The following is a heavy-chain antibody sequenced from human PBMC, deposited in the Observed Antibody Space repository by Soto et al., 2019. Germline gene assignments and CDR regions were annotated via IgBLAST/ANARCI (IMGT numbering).Heavy chain of an antibody. J-gene: IGHJ4*02. D-gene: IGHD2-2*01. V-gene: IGHV3-23*01. CDR2: ISGSGGST. CDR1: GFTFSSYA. CDR3: ANRPPTDIGVVSLGGKAKAPYYFDY. Sequence: EVQLLESGGGLVQPGGSLRLSCAASGFTFSSYAMSWVRQAPGKGLEWVSAISGSGGSTYYADSVKGRFTISRDNSKNTLYLQMNSLRAEDTAVYYCANRPPTDIGVVSLGGKAKAPYYFDYWGQGTLVTVSS.